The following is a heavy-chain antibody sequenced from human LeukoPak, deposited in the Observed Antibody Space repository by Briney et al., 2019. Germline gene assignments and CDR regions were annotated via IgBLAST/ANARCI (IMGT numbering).Heavy chain of an antibody. V-gene: IGHV4-61*02. J-gene: IGHJ4*02. CDR2: IYTSGIT. CDR1: GGSISSGSYY. Sequence: SETLSLTCTVSGGSISSGSYYWSWFRQPAEKGLEWIGRIYTSGITYYHPSLKSRVTISADTSKNQFSLNAISVTAADTAVYYCVRRPRLGYIAAAWSNYFDYWGQGNLVTVSS. CDR3: VRRPRLGYIAAAWSNYFDY. D-gene: IGHD6-13*01.